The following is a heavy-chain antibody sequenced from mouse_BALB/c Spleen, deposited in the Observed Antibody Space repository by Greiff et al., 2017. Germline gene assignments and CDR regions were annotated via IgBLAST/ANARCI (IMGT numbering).Heavy chain of an antibody. V-gene: IGHV1S135*01. D-gene: IGHD2-4*01. Sequence: EVQLQQSGPELMKPGASVKISCKASGYSFTSYYMHWVKQSHGKSLEWIGYIDPFNGGTSYNQKFKGKATLTVDKSSSTAYMHLSSLTSEDSAVYYCARGGITAWFAYWGQGTLVTVSA. CDR3: ARGGITAWFAY. CDR1: GYSFTSYY. CDR2: IDPFNGGT. J-gene: IGHJ3*01.